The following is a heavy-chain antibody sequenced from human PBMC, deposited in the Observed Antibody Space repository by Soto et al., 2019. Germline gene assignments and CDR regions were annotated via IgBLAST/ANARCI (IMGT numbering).Heavy chain of an antibody. Sequence: PSETLSLTCTVSGGSISSGDYYWSWIRQPPGKGLEWIGYIYYSGSTYYNPSLKSRVTISVDTSKNQFSLKLSSVTAADTAVYYCATSRYSSSWYGYYGMDVWGQGNTVTVSS. V-gene: IGHV4-30-4*01. CDR1: GGSISSGDYY. D-gene: IGHD6-13*01. CDR3: ATSRYSSSWYGYYGMDV. J-gene: IGHJ6*02. CDR2: IYYSGST.